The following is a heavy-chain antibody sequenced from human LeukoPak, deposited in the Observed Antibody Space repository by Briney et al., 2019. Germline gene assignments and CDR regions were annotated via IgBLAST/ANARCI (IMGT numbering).Heavy chain of an antibody. V-gene: IGHV3-23*01. Sequence: GRSLRLSCAASGFTFSSHAMSWVRQAPGKGLGWVSAIGDDVVSTYYAESVKGRFTISRDNSKNTLYLQMNSLRAEDTAVYYCTTGPRSGYPGDYWGQGTLVTVSS. CDR1: GFTFSSHA. CDR2: IGDDVVST. J-gene: IGHJ4*02. D-gene: IGHD3-3*01. CDR3: TTGPRSGYPGDY.